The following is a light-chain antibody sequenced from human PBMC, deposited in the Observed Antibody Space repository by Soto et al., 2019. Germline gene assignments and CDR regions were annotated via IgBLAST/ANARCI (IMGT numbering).Light chain of an antibody. CDR1: QDISNY. Sequence: DIQMTQSPSSLSASVGDRVTITCQASQDISNYLNWYQQKPVKAPKLLIYDASNLETGVPSRFSGSGSGTDFTFTISSLQPEDIATYYCQQYRTFGPGTKVDIK. CDR3: QQYRT. CDR2: DAS. V-gene: IGKV1-33*01. J-gene: IGKJ3*01.